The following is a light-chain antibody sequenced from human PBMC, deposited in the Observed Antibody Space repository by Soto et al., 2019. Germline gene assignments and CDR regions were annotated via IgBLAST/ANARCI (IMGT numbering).Light chain of an antibody. CDR3: QQYNSWPPWT. CDR2: GAS. CDR1: QSVSGS. J-gene: IGKJ1*01. V-gene: IGKV3D-15*01. Sequence: EIVMTQSPATLSVSPGERATLSCRASQSVSGSLAWYQQKPGQAPRLLIYGASSRATGIPARFSGSGSGTEFTLTICSLQSEDFAVYYCQQYNSWPPWTFGQGTKVEIK.